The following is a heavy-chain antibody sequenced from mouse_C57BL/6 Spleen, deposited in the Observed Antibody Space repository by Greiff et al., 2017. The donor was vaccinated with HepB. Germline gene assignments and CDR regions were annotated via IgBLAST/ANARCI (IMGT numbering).Heavy chain of an antibody. CDR3: AWGNYSNYVSRAMDY. CDR2: IDPNSGGT. J-gene: IGHJ4*01. Sequence: QVQLKQPGAELVKPGASVKLSCKASGYTFTSYWMHWVKQRPGRGLEWIGRIDPNSGGTKYNEKFKSKATLTVDKPSSTAYMQLSSLTSEDSAVYYCAWGNYSNYVSRAMDYWGQGTSVTVSS. D-gene: IGHD2-5*01. CDR1: GYTFTSYW. V-gene: IGHV1-72*01.